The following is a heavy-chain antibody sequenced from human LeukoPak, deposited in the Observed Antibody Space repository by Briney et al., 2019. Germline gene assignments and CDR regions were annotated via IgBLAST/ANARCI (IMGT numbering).Heavy chain of an antibody. V-gene: IGHV3-53*01. Sequence: GGSLRLSCAASGFTVSSNYMSWVRQAPGKGLEWVSVIYSGGSTYYADTVKGRFTISRDNSKNTLYLQMNSLRAEDTAVYYCARGSDYGDPHTWGQGTLVTVSS. J-gene: IGHJ5*02. CDR1: GFTVSSNY. CDR2: IYSGGST. D-gene: IGHD4-17*01. CDR3: ARGSDYGDPHT.